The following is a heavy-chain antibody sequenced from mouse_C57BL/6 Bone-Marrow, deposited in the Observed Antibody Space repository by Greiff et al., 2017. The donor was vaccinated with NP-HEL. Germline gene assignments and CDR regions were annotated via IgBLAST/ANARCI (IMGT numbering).Heavy chain of an antibody. D-gene: IGHD2-5*01. CDR3: ARDRGSNSWYFDV. Sequence: EVHLVESEGGLVQPGSSMKLSCTASGFTFSDYYMAWVRQVPEKGLEWVANINHDGSSTYYLDSLKSRFIISRDNAKNILYLQMSSLKSEDTATYYCARDRGSNSWYFDVWGTGTTVTVSS. CDR1: GFTFSDYY. J-gene: IGHJ1*03. V-gene: IGHV5-16*01. CDR2: INHDGSST.